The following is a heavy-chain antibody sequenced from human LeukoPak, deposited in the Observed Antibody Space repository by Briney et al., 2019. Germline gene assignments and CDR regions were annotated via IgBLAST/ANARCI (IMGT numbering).Heavy chain of an antibody. D-gene: IGHD6-6*01. Sequence: SETLSLTCTVSGGSISSGIYYRSWIRQPAGKGLEWIGRMSTSRNTNYNPSLQSRVTISVDTSKNQFSLKLSSVTAADTAVYYCAGRVKAARFATGRSRKNNWFDPWGQGTLVTVSS. V-gene: IGHV4-61*02. CDR2: MSTSRNT. CDR1: GGSISSGIYY. CDR3: AGRVKAARFATGRSRKNNWFDP. J-gene: IGHJ5*02.